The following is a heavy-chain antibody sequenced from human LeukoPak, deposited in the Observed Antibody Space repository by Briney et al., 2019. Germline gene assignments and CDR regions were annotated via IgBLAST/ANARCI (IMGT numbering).Heavy chain of an antibody. CDR3: AHRVGGWHYFDY. D-gene: IGHD6-19*01. CDR2: IYWNDDK. Sequence: SGPTLVKPTQTLTLTCTFSGFSLRTRGVGVGWIRQPPGKALEWLALIYWNDDKRYSPSLKSRLTITKDTSKNQVVLTMTNMDPVDTATYYCAHRVGGWHYFDYWGQGTLVTVSS. V-gene: IGHV2-5*01. J-gene: IGHJ4*02. CDR1: GFSLRTRGVG.